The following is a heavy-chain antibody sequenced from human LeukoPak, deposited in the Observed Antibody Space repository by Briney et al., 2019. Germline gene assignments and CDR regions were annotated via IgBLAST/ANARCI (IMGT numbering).Heavy chain of an antibody. CDR3: ARYDGVCYTCFDY. CDR1: GYTFTGYY. Sequence: GASVKVSCKASGYTFTGYYMHWVRQAPGQGLEWMGWISAYNGNTNYAQKLQGRVTMTTDTSTSTAYMELRSLRSDDTAVYYCARYDGVCYTCFDYWGQGTLVTVSS. D-gene: IGHD2-8*01. CDR2: ISAYNGNT. V-gene: IGHV1-18*04. J-gene: IGHJ4*02.